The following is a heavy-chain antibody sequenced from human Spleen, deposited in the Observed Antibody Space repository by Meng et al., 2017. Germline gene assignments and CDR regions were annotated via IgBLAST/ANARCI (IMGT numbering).Heavy chain of an antibody. J-gene: IGHJ5*02. D-gene: IGHD6-6*01. CDR2: INHSGGT. CDR1: GGSFRGYY. CDR3: ARGWKETSSIAARRNGFDP. V-gene: IGHV4-34*01. Sequence: QGQLQRWAAGLLKPSETLSLTCPCYGGSFRGYYWNWIRQPPGKGLEWIGEINHSGGTNYNPSLKSRVTISVDTSKNQFSLKLSSVTAADTAVYYCARGWKETSSIAARRNGFDPWGQGTLVTVSS.